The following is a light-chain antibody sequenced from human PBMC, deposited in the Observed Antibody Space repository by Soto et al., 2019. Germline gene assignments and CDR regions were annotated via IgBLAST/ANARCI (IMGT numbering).Light chain of an antibody. CDR1: QSVSNY. CDR2: STS. Sequence: DIQMTHSPSSPSASVGDRVTITCRASQSVSNYLNWYRQLPGKAPTXLIYSTSTLQSGVPSRFSVIGSGTDLTITISGLQPEDGATYVGQQSYSSPQTFGQGTKVDIK. V-gene: IGKV1-39*01. CDR3: QQSYSSPQT. J-gene: IGKJ1*01.